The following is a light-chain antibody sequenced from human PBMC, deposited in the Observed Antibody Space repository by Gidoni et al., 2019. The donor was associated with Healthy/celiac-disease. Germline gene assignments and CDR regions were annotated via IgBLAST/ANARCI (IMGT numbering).Light chain of an antibody. CDR2: AAS. CDR1: QSISSY. CDR3: QQSYSTPYT. J-gene: IGKJ2*01. V-gene: IGKV1-39*01. Sequence: RVTLTCRASQSISSYLNWYQQKPGKAPKLLIYAASSLQSGVPSRFSGSGSGTDFTLTISSLQPEDFATYYCQQSYSTPYTFGQGTKLEIK.